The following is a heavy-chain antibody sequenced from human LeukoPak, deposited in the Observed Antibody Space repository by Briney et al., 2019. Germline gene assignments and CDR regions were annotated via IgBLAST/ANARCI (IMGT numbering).Heavy chain of an antibody. Sequence: GESLKISCKGSGYSFTSYWIGWVRQMPGKGLEGMGIIYPGDSDTRYSPSFQGQVTISADKSISTAYLQWSSLKASDSAMYYCARQTRGGIVAAGSDYWGQGTLVTVSS. V-gene: IGHV5-51*01. J-gene: IGHJ4*02. CDR2: IYPGDSDT. D-gene: IGHD6-13*01. CDR1: GYSFTSYW. CDR3: ARQTRGGIVAAGSDY.